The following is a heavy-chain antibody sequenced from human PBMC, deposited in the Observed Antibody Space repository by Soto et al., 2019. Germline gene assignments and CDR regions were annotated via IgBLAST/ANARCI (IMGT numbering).Heavy chain of an antibody. J-gene: IGHJ4*02. CDR1: GYTFSDYY. CDR3: ASHYDMWSGYLSPVDY. D-gene: IGHD3-3*01. V-gene: IGHV3-11*01. Sequence: QVQLVESEGDLVKPGGSLRLSCAASGYTFSDYYMSWIRQAPGKGPEWISYIDTSGTKIYYADSVKGRFTITRDNAKNSLYLEMNSLRDEDTAVYYCASHYDMWSGYLSPVDYWGQGTLVTVSS. CDR2: IDTSGTKI.